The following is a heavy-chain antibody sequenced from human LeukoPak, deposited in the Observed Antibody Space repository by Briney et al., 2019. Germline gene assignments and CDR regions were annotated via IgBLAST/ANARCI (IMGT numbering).Heavy chain of an antibody. CDR1: VCTFIGYY. CDR3: ARDAAYCGGDCYSDY. CDR2: INPNSGGT. V-gene: IGHV1-2*02. Sequence: ASVKVSFKASVCTFIGYYMHWVRQAPGRGLDWMGWINPNSGGTNYAQKFQGRVTMTRDTSISTASMELSRLRSDATAVYYCARDAAYCGGDCYSDYWGQGTLVTVSS. J-gene: IGHJ4*02. D-gene: IGHD2-21*02.